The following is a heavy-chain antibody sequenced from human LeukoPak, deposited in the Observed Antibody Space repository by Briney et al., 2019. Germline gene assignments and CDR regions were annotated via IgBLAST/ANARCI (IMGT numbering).Heavy chain of an antibody. V-gene: IGHV4-34*01. CDR1: GGSFSGYY. J-gene: IGHJ1*01. D-gene: IGHD2-2*01. CDR3: ARGPISLGRSSTSRRTEYFQH. CDR2: INHSGST. Sequence: PSETLSLTCAVYGGSFSGYYWSWIRQPPGKGLEWIGEINHSGSTNYNPSLKSRVTISVDTSKNQFSLKLSSMTAADTAVYYCARGPISLGRSSTSRRTEYFQHWGQGTLVTVSS.